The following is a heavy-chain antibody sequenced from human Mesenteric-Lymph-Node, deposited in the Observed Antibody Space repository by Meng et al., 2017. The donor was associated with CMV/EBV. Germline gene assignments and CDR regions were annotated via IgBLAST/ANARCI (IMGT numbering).Heavy chain of an antibody. J-gene: IGHJ4*02. CDR2: IYSGGSKT. CDR1: GFSFSSYA. V-gene: IGHV3-23*03. CDR3: ARAGGSYYDFWSGYQIDY. Sequence: GGSLRLSCAASGFSFSSYAMSWVRQTPGKGLQWVSVIYSGGSKTFYADSVKGRFTISRDDSTDTLYLQMNSLRVEDTAVYYCARAGGSYYDFWSGYQIDYWGQGTLVTVSS. D-gene: IGHD3-3*01.